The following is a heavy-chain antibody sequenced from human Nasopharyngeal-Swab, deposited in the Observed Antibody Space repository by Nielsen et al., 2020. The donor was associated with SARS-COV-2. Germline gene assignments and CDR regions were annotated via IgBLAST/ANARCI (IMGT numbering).Heavy chain of an antibody. V-gene: IGHV3-66*01. CDR3: ARSRNYYYYMDV. Sequence: GGSLRLSCAASGFTVSSNYMNWVRQPPGKGLEWILVLYSGGNTYYAGSVKGRFTISRDNSKSTLYLQMNNLRAEDTAVYYCARSRNYYYYMDVWGKGTTVPSP. J-gene: IGHJ6*03. CDR2: LYSGGNT. CDR1: GFTVSSNY.